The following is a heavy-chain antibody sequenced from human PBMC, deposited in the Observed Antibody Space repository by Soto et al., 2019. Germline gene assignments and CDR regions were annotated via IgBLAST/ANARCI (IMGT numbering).Heavy chain of an antibody. V-gene: IGHV2-26*01. Sequence: SGPTLVNPTETLTLTCAVSGFSLSNARMGVSWIRQPPGKALEWLAHIFSNDEKSYSTSLKSRLTISKDTSKSQVVLTMTNMDPVETDTYYCEREVHSSSWYGSYYFDYWGQGTLVTVPQ. J-gene: IGHJ4*02. CDR3: EREVHSSSWYGSYYFDY. CDR1: GFSLSNARMG. CDR2: IFSNDEK. D-gene: IGHD6-13*01.